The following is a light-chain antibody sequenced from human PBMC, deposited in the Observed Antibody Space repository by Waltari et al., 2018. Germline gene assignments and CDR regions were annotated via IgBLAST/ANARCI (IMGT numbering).Light chain of an antibody. CDR2: EVN. J-gene: IGLJ1*01. CDR3: SSYAVSGGV. CDR1: SSDVGGYNY. Sequence: QSALTQPPSASGSPGQSVTISCTGTSSDVGGYNYVSWYQQHPGKAPKLIIFEVNKRPSRVPDLFAGSKYGNTASLTVSGLQPEDEADYYCSSYAVSGGVFGTGTKVTVL. V-gene: IGLV2-8*01.